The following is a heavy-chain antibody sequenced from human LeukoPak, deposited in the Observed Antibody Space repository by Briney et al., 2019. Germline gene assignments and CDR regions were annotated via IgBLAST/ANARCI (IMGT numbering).Heavy chain of an antibody. Sequence: PSETLSLTCGVSGGSFSGYYWSWIRQPPGKGLEWIGEINHSGSTNYNPSLKSRVTISVDTSKNQFSLKLSSVTAADTAVYYCARDTYYDFWSGYYPPWGQGTVVTVSS. CDR3: ARDTYYDFWSGYYPP. D-gene: IGHD3-3*01. J-gene: IGHJ1*01. V-gene: IGHV4-34*01. CDR2: INHSGST. CDR1: GGSFSGYY.